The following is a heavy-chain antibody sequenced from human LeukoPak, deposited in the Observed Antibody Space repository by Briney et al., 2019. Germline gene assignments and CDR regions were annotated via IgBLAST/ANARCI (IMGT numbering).Heavy chain of an antibody. D-gene: IGHD6-13*01. CDR1: GGTFGSYA. V-gene: IGHV1-69*05. Sequence: ASVKVSCKASGGTFGSYAISWVRQAPGQGLEWMGRIIPIFGTANYAQKFQGRVTITTDESTSTAYMELSSLRSEDTAVYYCARDRSSSWFSHAFDIWGQGTMVTVSS. CDR3: ARDRSSSWFSHAFDI. J-gene: IGHJ3*02. CDR2: IIPIFGTA.